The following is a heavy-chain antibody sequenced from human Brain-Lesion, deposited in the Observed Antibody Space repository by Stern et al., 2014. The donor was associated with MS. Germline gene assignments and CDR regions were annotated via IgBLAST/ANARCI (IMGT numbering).Heavy chain of an antibody. Sequence: EVQLVQSGAELIRPGESLKISCKGSGFKFSIYWIAWVRQMPGKGLEWMGIIYPGDSETIYSPSSQGQVTMSADKSTSTAYLQWSSLNASDTAMYFCARQTTAWASDVWGQGTLVTVSS. CDR1: GFKFSIYW. J-gene: IGHJ4*02. D-gene: IGHD1-14*01. CDR2: IYPGDSET. V-gene: IGHV5-51*01. CDR3: ARQTTAWASDV.